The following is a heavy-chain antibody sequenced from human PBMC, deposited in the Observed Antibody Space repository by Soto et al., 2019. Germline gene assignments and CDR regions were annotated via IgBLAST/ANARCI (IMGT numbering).Heavy chain of an antibody. J-gene: IGHJ4*02. V-gene: IGHV4-31*03. CDR1: GGSISSGGYY. D-gene: IGHD2-21*01. CDR3: ARGVGGETFDY. CDR2: IYYSGST. Sequence: QVQLQESGPGLLKPSQTLSLTCTVSGGSISSGGYYWSWIRQHPGKGLEWIGYIYYSGSTDYNPSLNSRVTISVDTSKNQFSLKLSSVTAADTAVYYCARGVGGETFDYWGQGTLVTVSS.